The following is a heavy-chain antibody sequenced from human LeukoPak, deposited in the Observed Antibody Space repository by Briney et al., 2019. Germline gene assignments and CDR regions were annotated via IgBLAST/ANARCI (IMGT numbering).Heavy chain of an antibody. D-gene: IGHD2-2*01. V-gene: IGHV3-7*01. CDR1: GFTFSSYW. CDR3: ARDICSSTSWHNFDY. Sequence: PGRSLRLSCAASGFTFSSYWMSWVRQAPGKGQEWVANIKQDGSEKYYVDSVKGRFTISRDNAKNSLYLQMNSLRAEDTAVYYCARDICSSTSWHNFDYWGQGTLVTVSS. J-gene: IGHJ4*02. CDR2: IKQDGSEK.